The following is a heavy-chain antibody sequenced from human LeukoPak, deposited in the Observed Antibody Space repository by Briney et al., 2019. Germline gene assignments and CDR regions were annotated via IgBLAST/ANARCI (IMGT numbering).Heavy chain of an antibody. V-gene: IGHV3-21*01. J-gene: IGHJ4*02. CDR1: GFTFSSYS. D-gene: IGHD3-9*01. Sequence: GGSLRLSCAASGFTFSSYSMNWVRQAPGKGLEWVSSISSSSSYIYYADSVKGRFTISRDNAKNSLYLQMNSLRAEDTAVYYCAGGLSYYDIREVYFDYWGQGTLVTVSS. CDR3: AGGLSYYDIREVYFDY. CDR2: ISSSSSYI.